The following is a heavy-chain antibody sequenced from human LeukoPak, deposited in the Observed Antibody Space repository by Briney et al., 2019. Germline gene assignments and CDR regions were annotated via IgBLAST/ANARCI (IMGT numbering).Heavy chain of an antibody. CDR1: GFTFSSYG. V-gene: IGHV3-33*06. J-gene: IGHJ6*03. D-gene: IGHD5-12*01. CDR3: AKESVATIEGYYYYYMDV. CDR2: IWYDGSNK. Sequence: GGSLTLSCAASGFTFSSYGMHWVRQAPGKGLEWVAVIWYDGSNKYYADSVKGRFTISRDNSKNTLYLQMNSLRAEDTAVYYCAKESVATIEGYYYYYMDVWGKGTTVTVSS.